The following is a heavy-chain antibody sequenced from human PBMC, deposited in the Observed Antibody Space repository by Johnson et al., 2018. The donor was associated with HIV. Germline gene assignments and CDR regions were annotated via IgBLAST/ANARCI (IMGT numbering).Heavy chain of an antibody. Sequence: QMLLVESGGGVVQPGRSVRLSCAASGLTFRTYAMHWVRQAPGKGLDWVAVLSSDGSSEYYSGYVKGRFTIARDNSNNTLYLQMNSLRAEDTAVYYCAKGLGRAAAGTRNAFDIWGQGTMVTVSS. CDR3: AKGLGRAAAGTRNAFDI. CDR1: GLTFRTYA. J-gene: IGHJ3*02. CDR2: LSSDGSSE. D-gene: IGHD6-13*01. V-gene: IGHV3-30*01.